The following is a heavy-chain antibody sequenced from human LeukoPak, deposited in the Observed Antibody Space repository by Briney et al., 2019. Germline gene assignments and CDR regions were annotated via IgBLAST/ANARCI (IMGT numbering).Heavy chain of an antibody. CDR3: AKDRRMIVVVSLDY. Sequence: GGSLRLSCAASGFTFISYNMNWVRQAPGKGLEWVSSISSSSSYIYYADSVKGRFTISRDNAKKSLYLQMNSLRAEDTAVYYCAKDRRMIVVVSLDYWGQGTLVTVSS. D-gene: IGHD3-22*01. V-gene: IGHV3-21*01. CDR2: ISSSSSYI. CDR1: GFTFISYN. J-gene: IGHJ4*02.